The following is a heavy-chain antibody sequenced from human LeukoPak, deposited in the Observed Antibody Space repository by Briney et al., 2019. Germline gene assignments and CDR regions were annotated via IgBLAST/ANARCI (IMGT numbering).Heavy chain of an antibody. Sequence: GGSLRLSCAASGFTFSSYAMHWVRQAPGKGLEWVAVISYDGSNKYYADSVKGRFTISRDNSKNTLYLQMNSLRAEDTAVYYGARDGIAAAGFDYWGQGTLVTVSS. CDR1: GFTFSSYA. V-gene: IGHV3-30-3*01. CDR3: ARDGIAAAGFDY. D-gene: IGHD6-13*01. CDR2: ISYDGSNK. J-gene: IGHJ4*02.